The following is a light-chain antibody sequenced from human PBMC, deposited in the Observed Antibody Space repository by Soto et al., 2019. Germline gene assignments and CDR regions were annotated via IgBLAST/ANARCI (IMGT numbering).Light chain of an antibody. V-gene: IGKV3-20*01. CDR3: QQYGSSRT. CDR2: GAS. Sequence: EIVLTQSPGTLSLSPGERATLSCRASQSVSSSYLAWYQQKHGQAPRLLIYGASSRATGIPDRFSGSGYGTDVTLTISRLEPEDFAVYYCQQYGSSRTFGQGTKVEIK. CDR1: QSVSSSY. J-gene: IGKJ1*01.